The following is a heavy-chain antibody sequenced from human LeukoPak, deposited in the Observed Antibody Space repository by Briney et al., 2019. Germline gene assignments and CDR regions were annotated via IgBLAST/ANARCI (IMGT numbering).Heavy chain of an antibody. J-gene: IGHJ4*02. CDR3: ARGRGDGYSY. D-gene: IGHD5-24*01. CDR2: ISAYNGNT. CDR1: GYTFTSYG. Sequence: ASVKVSCKASGYTFTSYGISWVRQAPGQGLEWMGWISAYNGNTNYAQKFQGRVTMTRNTSISTAYMELSSLRSEDTAVYYCARGRGDGYSYWGQGTLVTVSS. V-gene: IGHV1-18*01.